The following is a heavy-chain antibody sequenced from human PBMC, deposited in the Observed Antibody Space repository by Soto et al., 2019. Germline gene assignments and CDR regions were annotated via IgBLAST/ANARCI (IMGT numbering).Heavy chain of an antibody. CDR1: GGTFSSYA. CDR3: ERVPLWCSSSYYYYGMDV. J-gene: IGHJ6*02. CDR2: IIPSFGTA. V-gene: IGHV1-69*01. Sequence: QVQLVQSGAEVKKPGSSVKVSCKASGGTFSSYAISWVRQAPGQGLEWMGGIIPSFGTANYAQKFQGRVTITADESTSTAYMELSSPRSENQAVYYCERVPLWCSSSYYYYGMDVWGQGTTVTVSS. D-gene: IGHD6-13*01.